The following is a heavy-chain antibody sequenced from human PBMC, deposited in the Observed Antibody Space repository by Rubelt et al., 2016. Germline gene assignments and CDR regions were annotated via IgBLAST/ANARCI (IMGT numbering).Heavy chain of an antibody. CDR1: GGSFSGYY. CDR3: ARLEYSSGWYPHY. V-gene: IGHV4-34*01. J-gene: IGHJ4*02. D-gene: IGHD6-19*01. Sequence: QVQLQQWGAGLLKPSETLSLTCAVYGGSFSGYYWNWIRQPPGKGLEWIGEINNSGSPNYNPSLKSRVTISVDTSKNHFSLKLSSVTAADTAVYYWARLEYSSGWYPHYWGQGTLVTVSS. CDR2: INNSGSP.